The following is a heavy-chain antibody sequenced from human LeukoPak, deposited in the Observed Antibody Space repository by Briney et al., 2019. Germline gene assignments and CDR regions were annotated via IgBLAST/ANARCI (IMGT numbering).Heavy chain of an antibody. Sequence: GESLTLSCAASGFIFSSYSMNWVRQAPGKGLEWISYIISSSRTTYYADSVRGRFIISRDNAKNSLYLQMNSLRDEDTAVYYCAREGGSGSYFEDWGQGTLVTV. CDR3: AREGGSGSYFED. J-gene: IGHJ4*02. CDR2: IISSSRTT. V-gene: IGHV3-48*02. CDR1: GFIFSSYS. D-gene: IGHD3-10*01.